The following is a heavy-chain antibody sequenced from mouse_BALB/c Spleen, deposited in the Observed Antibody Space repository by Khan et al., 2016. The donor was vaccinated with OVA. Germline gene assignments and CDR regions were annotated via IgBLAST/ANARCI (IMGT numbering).Heavy chain of an antibody. CDR3: SRRGLRRDFDY. Sequence: VQLQQSGAELAKPGASVKMSCKASGYTFINYLIVWVKQRPGQGLEWIGYIHPATGKTEYNQNFNDKATLTADKSSTTAYMQLSSLTSEDSAVYYCSRRGLRRDFDYWGQGTTLTVSS. V-gene: IGHV1-4*01. CDR2: IHPATGKT. CDR1: GYTFINYL. D-gene: IGHD1-1*01. J-gene: IGHJ2*01.